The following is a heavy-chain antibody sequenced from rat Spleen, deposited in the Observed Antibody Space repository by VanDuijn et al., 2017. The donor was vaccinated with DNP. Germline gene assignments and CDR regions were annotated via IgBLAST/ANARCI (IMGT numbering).Heavy chain of an antibody. Sequence: EVQLVESGGDLVQPGRSLKLSCVASGFTFSNYWMTWIRQVPGKGLEWIASISNGGGGTYYPHSVRGRFTISRDDAKNTLYLQMNSLRSEDTATYYCARDRSIRVPYVMDVWGQGTSVTVSS. CDR2: ISNGGGGT. CDR1: GFTFSNYW. CDR3: ARDRSIRVPYVMDV. D-gene: IGHD4-1*01. V-gene: IGHV5-31*01. J-gene: IGHJ4*01.